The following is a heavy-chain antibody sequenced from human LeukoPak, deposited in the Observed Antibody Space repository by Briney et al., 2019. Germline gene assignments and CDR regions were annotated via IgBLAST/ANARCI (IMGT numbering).Heavy chain of an antibody. Sequence: GGSLRLSCAASGFTFSSYAMTWVCQAPGKGLEWVSTISGSGGNTYHADSVKGRFTISRDNSKNTLYLQMNSLRAEDTAVYYCARGGQTFDYWGQGTLVTVSS. CDR1: GFTFSSYA. CDR2: ISGSGGNT. J-gene: IGHJ4*02. CDR3: ARGGQTFDY. V-gene: IGHV3-23*01. D-gene: IGHD3-10*01.